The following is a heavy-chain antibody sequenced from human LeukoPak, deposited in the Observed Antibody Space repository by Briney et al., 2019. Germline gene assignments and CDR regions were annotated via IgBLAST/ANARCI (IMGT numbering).Heavy chain of an antibody. CDR3: ASHRRGSSSLPIYYFDY. Sequence: PSETLSLTCTVSGYSISSGYYWGWIRPPPGKGLEWIGYIYHSGSTYYNASLKSRVTISVDTSKNQFSLKLSSVTAADTAVYYCASHRRGSSSLPIYYFDYWGQGTLVTVSS. CDR1: GYSISSGYY. V-gene: IGHV4-38-2*02. J-gene: IGHJ4*02. CDR2: IYHSGST. D-gene: IGHD6-13*01.